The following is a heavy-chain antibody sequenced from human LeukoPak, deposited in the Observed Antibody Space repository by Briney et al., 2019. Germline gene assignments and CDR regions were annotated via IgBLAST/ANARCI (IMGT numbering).Heavy chain of an antibody. V-gene: IGHV3-7*05. CDR2: LKQDGSEK. CDR1: GFTFSSYW. CDR3: ARDSSGYLNYYYYGMDV. J-gene: IGHJ6*02. Sequence: PGGSLRLSCAASGFTFSSYWMSWVRQAPGKGLEWVANLKQDGSEKYYVDSVKGRFTISRDNAKNSLYLQMNSLRAEDTAVYYCARDSSGYLNYYYYGMDVWGQGTTVTVSS. D-gene: IGHD3-22*01.